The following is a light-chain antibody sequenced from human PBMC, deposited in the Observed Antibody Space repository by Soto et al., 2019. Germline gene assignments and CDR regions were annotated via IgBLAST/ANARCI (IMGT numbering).Light chain of an antibody. V-gene: IGKV3-20*01. Sequence: EIVLAQSPGTLSLSPWERAALSCVASQSVSSRYLAWYQQKPGQAPRLLFYAAFRATGTPDRFSGSGSGTDFTLTIDRLEPEDVAVYYCQQYVKSPWTFGQGTKVDI. J-gene: IGKJ1*01. CDR3: QQYVKSPWT. CDR2: AA. CDR1: QSVSSRY.